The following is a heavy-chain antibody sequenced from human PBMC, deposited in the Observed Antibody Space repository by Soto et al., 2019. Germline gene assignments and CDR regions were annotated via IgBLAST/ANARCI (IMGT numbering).Heavy chain of an antibody. J-gene: IGHJ6*02. D-gene: IGHD3-3*01. V-gene: IGHV3-23*01. CDR1: GFTFSSYA. CDR2: ISGSGGST. CDR3: ARDYTAGVFGYYYYYYGMDV. Sequence: GGSLRLSCAASGFTFSSYAMSWVRQAPGKGLEWVSAISGSGGSTYYADSVKGRFTISRDNSKNTLYLQMNSLRAEDTAVYYCARDYTAGVFGYYYYYYGMDVWGQGTTVTVSS.